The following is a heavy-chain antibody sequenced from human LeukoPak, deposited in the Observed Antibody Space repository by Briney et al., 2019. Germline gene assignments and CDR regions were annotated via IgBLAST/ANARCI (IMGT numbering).Heavy chain of an antibody. J-gene: IGHJ4*02. Sequence: SETLSLTCTVSGGSISSYYWSWIRQPPGKGLEWIGYIYYSGSTNYNPSLKSRVTISVDTSKNQFSLKLSSVTAADAAVYYCASSGYSSGGTIDYWGQGTLVTVSS. D-gene: IGHD6-19*01. CDR1: GGSISSYY. CDR2: IYYSGST. V-gene: IGHV4-59*01. CDR3: ASSGYSSGGTIDY.